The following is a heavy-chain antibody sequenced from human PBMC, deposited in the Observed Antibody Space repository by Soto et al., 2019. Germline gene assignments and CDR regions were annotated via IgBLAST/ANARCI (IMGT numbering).Heavy chain of an antibody. V-gene: IGHV1-69*01. J-gene: IGHJ4*02. CDR3: ARDLESSGYRLAY. D-gene: IGHD3-22*01. Sequence: QVQLVQSGAEVKKPGSSVKVSCKASVGTFRSYAISWVRQDPGQGLEWMGGIIPIFGTAHYAQKFQGRVTITADEYTRTAYMELRSLRSEDTAVYYGARDLESSGYRLAYWGQGTLVPVSS. CDR2: IIPIFGTA. CDR1: VGTFRSYA.